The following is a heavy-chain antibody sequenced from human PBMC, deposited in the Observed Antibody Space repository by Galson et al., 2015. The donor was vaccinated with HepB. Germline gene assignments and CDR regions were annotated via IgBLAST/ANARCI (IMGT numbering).Heavy chain of an antibody. CDR3: ASAFNTVTTLDY. CDR1: GFTFSSYA. J-gene: IGHJ4*02. V-gene: IGHV3-30*04. Sequence: SLRLSCAASGFTFSSYAMHWVRQAPGKGLEWVAVISYDGSNKYYADSVKGRFTISRDNSKNTLYLQMNSLRAEDTAVYYCASAFNTVTTLDYWGQGTLVTVSS. D-gene: IGHD4-17*01. CDR2: ISYDGSNK.